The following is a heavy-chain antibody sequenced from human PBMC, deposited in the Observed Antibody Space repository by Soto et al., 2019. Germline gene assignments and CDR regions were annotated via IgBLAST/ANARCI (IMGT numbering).Heavy chain of an antibody. CDR2: IYYSGTT. CDR3: ARFLVPASRNTDFDY. D-gene: IGHD2-21*02. CDR1: GASISSCDYY. V-gene: IGHV4-39*01. J-gene: IGHJ4*02. Sequence: SETLSLTCTVSGASISSCDYYWGWVRQTPGKGLDWIGNIYYSGTTYYNPSLKSRVTISVDTSKNQFSLKLNSVTAADTAVYYCARFLVPASRNTDFDYWGQGTLVTVSS.